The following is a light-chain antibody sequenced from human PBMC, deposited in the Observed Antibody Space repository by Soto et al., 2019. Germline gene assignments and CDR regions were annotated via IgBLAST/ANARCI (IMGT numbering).Light chain of an antibody. CDR2: LAS. CDR3: LQALQTPA. CDR1: QSLLHSNGYNY. Sequence: DIVMTQSPLSLPVTPGEPASISCRSSQSLLHSNGYNYLDWYVQKPGQSPQILIYLASNRASGVPDMFSGSGSGTAFPLKISSVEAEDVGVYYCLQALQTPAFGQGTKVEIK. V-gene: IGKV2-28*01. J-gene: IGKJ1*01.